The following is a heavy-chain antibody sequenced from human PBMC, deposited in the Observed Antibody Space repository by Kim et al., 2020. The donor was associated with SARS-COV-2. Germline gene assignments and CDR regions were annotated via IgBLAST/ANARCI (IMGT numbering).Heavy chain of an antibody. Sequence: TRYSPSFQGQVTISADKSISTAYLQWSSLKASDTAMYYCARQIGYYFDYWGQGTLVTVSS. CDR2: T. V-gene: IGHV5-51*01. D-gene: IGHD3-22*01. CDR3: ARQIGYYFDY. J-gene: IGHJ4*02.